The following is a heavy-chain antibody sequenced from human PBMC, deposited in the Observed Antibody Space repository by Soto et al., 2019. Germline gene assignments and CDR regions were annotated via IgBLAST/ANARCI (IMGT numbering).Heavy chain of an antibody. V-gene: IGHV1-18*01. J-gene: IGHJ4*02. CDR1: GYTFTSYG. CDR3: ARGRYGDY. D-gene: IGHD1-1*01. Sequence: QVHVVQSGAEVKKPGASVKVSCKASGYTFTSYGITWVRQAPGQGLVGMGWISAHNGNTDYAQKLQGRVIVTRDTSTSTAYMELRSLRSDDTAVYYCARGRYGDYWGQGALVTVSS. CDR2: ISAHNGNT.